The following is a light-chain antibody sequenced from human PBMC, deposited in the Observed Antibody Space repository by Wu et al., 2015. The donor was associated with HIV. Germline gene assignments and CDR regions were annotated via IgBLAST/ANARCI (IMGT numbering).Light chain of an antibody. V-gene: IGKV3-20*01. CDR3: QQYGSSPVT. CDR2: DAS. J-gene: IGKJ4*01. Sequence: VMTQSPVTLSVSPGERATLSCRASQSVSSNLAWYQQKPGQAPRLLIYDASTRATGIPARFSGSGSGTDFTLTISRLEPEDFAVYYCQQYGSSPVTFGGGPRWRSN. CDR1: QSVSSN.